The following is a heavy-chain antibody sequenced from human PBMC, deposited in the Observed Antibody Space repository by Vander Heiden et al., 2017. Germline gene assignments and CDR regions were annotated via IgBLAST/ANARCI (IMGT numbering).Heavy chain of an antibody. CDR1: GFTLTTYS. D-gene: IGHD4-17*01. V-gene: IGHV3-21*01. CDR2: VSSSGSSI. CDR3: ARDSHGDYYFDY. J-gene: IGHJ4*02. Sequence: EVQLVESGGGLVKPGGSLRLSCAASGFTLTTYSMNWGRQAPGKGLEWVSSVSSSGSSIHYADSVKGRFTISRDTAKNSLYLQMNSLRAEDTAVYYCARDSHGDYYFDYWGQGTLVTVSS.